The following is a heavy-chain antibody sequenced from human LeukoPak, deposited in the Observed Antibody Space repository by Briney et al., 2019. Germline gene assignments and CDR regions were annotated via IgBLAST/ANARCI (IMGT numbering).Heavy chain of an antibody. CDR2: ISSNGGST. CDR1: GFTFSSYA. CDR3: VKGDFWSGLGGFDP. J-gene: IGHJ5*02. Sequence: GGSLRLSCSASGFTFSSYAMHWVRQAPGKGLEYVSAISSNGGSTYYADSVKGRFTISRDNSKNTVYLQMSSLRVEDTAVYYCVKGDFWSGLGGFDPWGQGTLVTVSS. V-gene: IGHV3-64D*06. D-gene: IGHD3-3*01.